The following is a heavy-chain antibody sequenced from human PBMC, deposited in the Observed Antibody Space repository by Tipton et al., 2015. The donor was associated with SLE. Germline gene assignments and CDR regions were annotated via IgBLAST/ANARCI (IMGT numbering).Heavy chain of an antibody. CDR1: GDSFSSGSSS. D-gene: IGHD3-3*01. Sequence: TLSLTCTVSGDSFSSGSSSWNWVRLPPGKGLEWIAAVSYSGPSTYNPSLRSRVSISLDTSENQFSLRLTSVAAADTAVYHCARLRKPYTYGSGGYYIDYWGQGTLVTVSS. CDR2: VSYSGPS. CDR3: ARLRKPYTYGSGGYYIDY. J-gene: IGHJ4*02. V-gene: IGHV4-39*07.